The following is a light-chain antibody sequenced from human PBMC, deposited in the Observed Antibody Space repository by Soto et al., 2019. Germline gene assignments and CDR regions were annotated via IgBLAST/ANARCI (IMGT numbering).Light chain of an antibody. J-gene: IGKJ2*01. CDR3: QQYNYWPYT. CDR2: GAS. Sequence: EVVLTQSPATLSVSPRERATLSCRASQSFNSNLAWYQQKPGQAPRLLIYGASTRAPGIPARFSGSGSGTEFTLTIYSLQSEDFAVYYCQQYNYWPYTFGQGTKVEI. V-gene: IGKV3-15*01. CDR1: QSFNSN.